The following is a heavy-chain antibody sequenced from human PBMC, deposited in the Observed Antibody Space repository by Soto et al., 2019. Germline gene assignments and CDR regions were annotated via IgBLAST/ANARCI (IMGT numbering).Heavy chain of an antibody. Sequence: GGSLRLSCAASGFTFSSYAMSWVRQAPGKGLEWVSAISGSGGSTYYADSVKGRFTISRDNSKNTLYLQMNSLRAEDTAVYYCANVDARRGDFWSGYYTGIDYWGQGTLVTVSS. V-gene: IGHV3-23*01. J-gene: IGHJ4*02. CDR3: ANVDARRGDFWSGYYTGIDY. CDR1: GFTFSSYA. D-gene: IGHD3-3*01. CDR2: ISGSGGST.